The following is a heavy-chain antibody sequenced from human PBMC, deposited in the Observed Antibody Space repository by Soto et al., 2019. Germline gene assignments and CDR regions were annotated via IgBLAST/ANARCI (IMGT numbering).Heavy chain of an antibody. CDR3: AGGSFYYDSSGQAGLVY. V-gene: IGHV1-69*06. J-gene: IGHJ4*02. CDR2: IIPIFGTA. D-gene: IGHD3-22*01. CDR1: GGTFSSYA. Sequence: QVQLVQSGAEVKKPGSSVKVSCKASGGTFSSYAISWVRQAPGQGLEWMGGIIPIFGTANYAQKFQGRVTITADKSTSTAYMELSSLRSEDTAVYYCAGGSFYYDSSGQAGLVYWGQGTLVTVSS.